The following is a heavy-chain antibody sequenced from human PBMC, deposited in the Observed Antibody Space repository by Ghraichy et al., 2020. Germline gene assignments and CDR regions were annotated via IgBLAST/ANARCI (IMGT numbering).Heavy chain of an antibody. D-gene: IGHD6-19*01. Sequence: ASVKVSCKASGYTFATYGIRWVRQAPGQGLEWMGWISGYNGNTNYAQKFQGRVTLTTDTSTSTGYMELRSLTSDDTAVYYCARDPHSGGVRGWYYFDYWGQGTLVTVSS. V-gene: IGHV1-18*01. CDR1: GYTFATYG. J-gene: IGHJ4*02. CDR2: ISGYNGNT. CDR3: ARDPHSGGVRGWYYFDY.